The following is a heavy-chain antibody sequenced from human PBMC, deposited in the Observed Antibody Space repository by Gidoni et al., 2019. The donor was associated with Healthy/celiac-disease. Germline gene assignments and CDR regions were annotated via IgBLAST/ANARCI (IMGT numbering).Heavy chain of an antibody. Sequence: EVQLVESGGGLVKPGGSLRLPCAASGFPFSNAWMSWVRQAPGKGLEWVGRIKSKTDGGTTDYAAPVKGRFTISRDDSKNTLYLQMNSLKTEDTAVYYCTTFADYYDSSASDYWGQGTLVTVSS. CDR3: TTFADYYDSSASDY. D-gene: IGHD3-22*01. CDR2: IKSKTDGGTT. J-gene: IGHJ4*02. CDR1: GFPFSNAW. V-gene: IGHV3-15*01.